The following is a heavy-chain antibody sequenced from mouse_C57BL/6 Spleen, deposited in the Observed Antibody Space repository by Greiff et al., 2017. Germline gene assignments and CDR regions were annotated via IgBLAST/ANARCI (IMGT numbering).Heavy chain of an antibody. Sequence: EVQLQQSVAELVRPGASVKLSCTASGFNIKNNYMHWVKQRPEQGLEWIGRIDPANGNTKYAPKFKGKATITADTSSNTAYLQLSSLTTEDTAIYYCARGHFYYGRGYAMDYWGQGTSVTVSS. D-gene: IGHD1-1*01. J-gene: IGHJ4*01. V-gene: IGHV14-3*01. CDR2: IDPANGNT. CDR3: ARGHFYYGRGYAMDY. CDR1: GFNIKNNY.